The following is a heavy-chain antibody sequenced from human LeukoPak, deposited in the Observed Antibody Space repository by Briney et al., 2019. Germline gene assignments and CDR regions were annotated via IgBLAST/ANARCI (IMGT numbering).Heavy chain of an antibody. CDR2: IYYSGST. D-gene: IGHD3-22*01. CDR1: SGSISSGNYY. Sequence: PSETLSLTCTVSSGSISSGNYYWSWIRQPPGKGLEWIGNIYYSGSTNYNPSLKSRVTISVDTSKNQFSLKLSSVTAADTAVYYCARGYYYDSSGYLVTFGIDYWGQGTLVTVSS. CDR3: ARGYYYDSSGYLVTFGIDY. J-gene: IGHJ4*02. V-gene: IGHV4-61*01.